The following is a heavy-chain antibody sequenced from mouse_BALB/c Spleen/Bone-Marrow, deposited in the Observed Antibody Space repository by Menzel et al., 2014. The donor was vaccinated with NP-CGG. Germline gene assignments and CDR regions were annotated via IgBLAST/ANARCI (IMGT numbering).Heavy chain of an antibody. V-gene: IGHV3-8*02. Sequence: EVQLQESGPSLVKPSQTLSLTCSVTGDSITSGYWNWIRQFPGNKLEYMGYISYSGSTYYNPSLKSRISITRDTSKNPYCQQLNSVTTEDTATYNGARRRLGLQYYFDYWGQGTTLTVSS. J-gene: IGHJ2*01. CDR2: ISYSGST. CDR1: GDSITSGY. D-gene: IGHD3-2*01. CDR3: ARRRLGLQYYFDY.